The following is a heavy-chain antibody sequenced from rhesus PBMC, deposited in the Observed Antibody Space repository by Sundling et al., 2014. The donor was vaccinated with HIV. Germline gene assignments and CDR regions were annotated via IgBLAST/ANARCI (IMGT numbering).Heavy chain of an antibody. CDR2: FHSGGSN. J-gene: IGHJ4*01. CDR3: ARGVDLDY. D-gene: IGHD2-21*01. Sequence: QVQLQESGPGLVKPSETLSLTCAVSGGSISSAYGWNWIRQTPGKGLEWIGSFHSGGSNYLNPSLQSRVTLSLDTSKHQFSLNLSSLTAADTAVYYCARGVDLDYWGQGVLVTVSS. CDR1: GGSISSAYG. V-gene: IGHV4-127*01.